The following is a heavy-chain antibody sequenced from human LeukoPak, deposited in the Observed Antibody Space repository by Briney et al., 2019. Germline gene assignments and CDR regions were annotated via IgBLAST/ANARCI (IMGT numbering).Heavy chain of an antibody. Sequence: GGSLRLSCAASGFTFSIYAMSWVRQAPGKGLERVSAISGSGGSTYYADSVKGRFTISRDNSKNTPYLQMNSLRAEDTAVYYCAKDRRAGIAAAGKEYYFDYWGQGTLVTVSS. J-gene: IGHJ4*02. D-gene: IGHD6-13*01. CDR1: GFTFSIYA. CDR3: AKDRRAGIAAAGKEYYFDY. CDR2: ISGSGGST. V-gene: IGHV3-23*01.